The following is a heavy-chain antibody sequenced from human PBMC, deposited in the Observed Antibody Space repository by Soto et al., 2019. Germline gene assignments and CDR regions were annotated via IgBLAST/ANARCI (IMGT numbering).Heavy chain of an antibody. CDR2: IYWDDEK. V-gene: IGHV2-5*02. CDR3: AHRMGKYGFWNGGYFDY. D-gene: IGHD3-3*01. CDR1: GFSLSTTGVG. J-gene: IGHJ4*02. Sequence: QITLKESGPTLVKPTQTLTLACTFSGFSLSTTGVGVGWIRQPPGKALEWLAVIYWDDEKRYSPSLKSRLTNTKDTSKNQVVLTVTNMDPVDTATYYCAHRMGKYGFWNGGYFDYWGQGSLVTVSS.